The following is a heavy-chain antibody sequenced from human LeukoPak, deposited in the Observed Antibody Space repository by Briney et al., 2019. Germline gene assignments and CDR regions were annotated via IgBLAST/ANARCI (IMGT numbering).Heavy chain of an antibody. Sequence: PSGTLSLTCAVSGGSFSSGFWWSWVRQPPGKGLEWIGEIYHTGSTNSNSSLKGRVTISVDKSKNHFSLRLTSVTAADTAIYFCVRSETIWYYFDYWGQGRLVTVSS. CDR3: VRSETIWYYFDY. D-gene: IGHD1-7*01. CDR2: IYHTGST. CDR1: GGSFSSGFW. J-gene: IGHJ4*02. V-gene: IGHV4-4*02.